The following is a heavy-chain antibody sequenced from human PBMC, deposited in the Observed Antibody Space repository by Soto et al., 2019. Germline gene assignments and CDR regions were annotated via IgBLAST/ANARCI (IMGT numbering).Heavy chain of an antibody. CDR2: INHSGTT. Sequence: SETLSLTCAVSGGSFSCFYWTWIRQPPGEGLEWIGEINHSGTTNFNPSLRSRLTISLDSSKKHFSLKLTSMTAADAAVYYCARADRTLVTSYGLDVWGQGTTVTVSS. V-gene: IGHV4-34*01. CDR3: ARADRTLVTSYGLDV. D-gene: IGHD2-21*02. CDR1: GGSFSCFY. J-gene: IGHJ6*02.